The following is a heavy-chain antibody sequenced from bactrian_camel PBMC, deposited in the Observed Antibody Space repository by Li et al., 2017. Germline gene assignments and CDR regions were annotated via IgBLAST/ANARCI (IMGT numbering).Heavy chain of an antibody. CDR3: ATGCTAIRYGSLWPERYTN. CDR2: FNYDGQET. CDR1: GYTYSSPC. V-gene: IGHV3S1*01. D-gene: IGHD3*01. Sequence: HVQLVESGGGSVQTGGSLRLICTNSGYTYSSPCLGWFRQAPGNEREGVAAFNYDGQETYADVVKDRFTISKETAGDSRNITLYLEMNNLRQEDTGTYYCATGCTAIRYGSLWPERYTNWGQGTQVTVS. J-gene: IGHJ4*01.